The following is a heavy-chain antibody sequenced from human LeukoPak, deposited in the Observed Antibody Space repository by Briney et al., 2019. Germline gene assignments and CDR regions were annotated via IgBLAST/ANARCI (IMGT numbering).Heavy chain of an antibody. CDR3: AKDRSAARVGATPTYYFDY. Sequence: GGSLRLSCAASGITFSSYAMNWVRQSPGKGLEWVSGISGGGGSTYYADSVKGRFTISRDNSKNTVYLQMSSLRAEDTALYYCAKDRSAARVGATPTYYFDYWGQGTLVTVSS. J-gene: IGHJ4*02. D-gene: IGHD1-26*01. V-gene: IGHV3-23*01. CDR1: GITFSSYA. CDR2: ISGGGGST.